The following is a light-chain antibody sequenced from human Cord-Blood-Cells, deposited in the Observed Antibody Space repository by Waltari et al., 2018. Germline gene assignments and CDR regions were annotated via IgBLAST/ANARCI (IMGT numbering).Light chain of an antibody. V-gene: IGLV1-36*01. CDR3: AAWDDSLNGVV. CDR2: YDD. Sequence: QSVLTQSPSVSEATRQRVTISCSGSSSNIGNNAVNWYQQLPGKAPKLLIYYDDLLPSGVSDRFSGSKSVTSASLASSGLQSEDEADYYCAAWDDSLNGVVFGGGTKLTVL. CDR1: SSNIGNNA. J-gene: IGLJ2*01.